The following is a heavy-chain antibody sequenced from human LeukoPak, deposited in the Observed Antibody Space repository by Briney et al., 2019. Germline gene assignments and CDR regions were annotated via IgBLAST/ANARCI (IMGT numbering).Heavy chain of an antibody. CDR3: ARDGQQQLVNWFDP. CDR2: IGSSSSYI. D-gene: IGHD6-13*01. V-gene: IGHV3-21*01. CDR1: GFTFSSYS. J-gene: IGHJ5*02. Sequence: GGSLRLSCAASGFTFSSYSMNWVRQAPGKGLEWVSSIGSSSSYIYYADSVKGRFTISRDNAKNSLYLQMNSLRAEDTAVYYCARDGQQQLVNWFDPWGQGTLVTVSS.